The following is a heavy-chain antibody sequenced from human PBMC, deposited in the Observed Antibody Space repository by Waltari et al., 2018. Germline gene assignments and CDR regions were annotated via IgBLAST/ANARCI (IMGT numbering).Heavy chain of an antibody. Sequence: EVQLVESGGGLVQPGGSLRLSCAASGFTFSSYWMSWVRQAPGKGREWVANIKQDGSEKYYVDSVKGRFTISRDNAKNSLYLQMNSLRAEDTAVYYCARDIAVAGPHWFDPWGQGTLVTVSS. CDR1: GFTFSSYW. V-gene: IGHV3-7*01. D-gene: IGHD6-19*01. J-gene: IGHJ5*02. CDR3: ARDIAVAGPHWFDP. CDR2: IKQDGSEK.